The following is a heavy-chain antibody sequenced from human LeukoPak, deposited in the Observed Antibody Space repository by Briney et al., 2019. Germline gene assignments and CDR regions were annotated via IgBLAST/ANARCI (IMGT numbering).Heavy chain of an antibody. CDR3: ARGPHQYSSSWYPRTLYYFDY. J-gene: IGHJ4*02. Sequence: ASVKVSCKASGYTFTGYYMHWVRQAPGQGLEWMGWINPNSGGTKYAQKFQGRVTMTRDTSISTAYMELSRLRSDDTAVYYCARGPHQYSSSWYPRTLYYFDYWGQGTLVTVSS. V-gene: IGHV1-2*02. CDR1: GYTFTGYY. CDR2: INPNSGGT. D-gene: IGHD6-13*01.